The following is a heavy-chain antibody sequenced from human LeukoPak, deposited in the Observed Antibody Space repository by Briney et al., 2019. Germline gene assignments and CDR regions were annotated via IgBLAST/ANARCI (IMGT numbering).Heavy chain of an antibody. CDR1: GYTFTSYA. V-gene: IGHV7-4-1*02. Sequence: EASVRVSCKVSGYTFTSYAMNWVRQAPGQGLERMGWINTNTGNPTYAQGFTGRFVFSLDTSVSTAYLQISSLKAEDTAVYYCARCSSGYFNWYFDLWGRGTLVTVSS. CDR3: ARCSSGYFNWYFDL. D-gene: IGHD3-22*01. CDR2: INTNTGNP. J-gene: IGHJ2*01.